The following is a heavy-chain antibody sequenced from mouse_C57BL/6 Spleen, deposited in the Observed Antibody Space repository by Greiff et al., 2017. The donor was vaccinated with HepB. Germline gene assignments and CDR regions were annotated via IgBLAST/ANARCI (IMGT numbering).Heavy chain of an antibody. CDR1: GYSITSGYD. J-gene: IGHJ2*01. CDR2: ISYSGST. V-gene: IGHV3-1*01. CDR3: ARDGGYYFDY. Sequence: EVQRVESGPGMVKPSQSLSLTCTVTGYSITSGYDWHWIRHFPGNKLEWMGYISYSGSTNYNPSLKSRISITHDTSKNHFFLKLNSVTTEDTATYYCARDGGYYFDYWGQGTTLTVSS.